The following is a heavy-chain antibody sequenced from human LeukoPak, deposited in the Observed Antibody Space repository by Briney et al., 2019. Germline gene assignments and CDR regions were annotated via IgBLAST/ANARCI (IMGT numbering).Heavy chain of an antibody. CDR2: INHSGST. CDR3: ARGLRSLTYYFDY. Sequence: SETLSLTCAVYGGSFSGYYWSWIRQPPGTGLEWIGEINHSGSTNYHPSLKSRVTISVDTSKNQCSLKLSSVTAADTAVYYCARGLRSLTYYFDYWGQGTLFTVSS. D-gene: IGHD4-17*01. V-gene: IGHV4-34*01. CDR1: GGSFSGYY. J-gene: IGHJ4*02.